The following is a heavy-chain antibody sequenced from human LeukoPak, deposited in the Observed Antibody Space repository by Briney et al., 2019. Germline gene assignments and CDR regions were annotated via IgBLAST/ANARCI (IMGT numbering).Heavy chain of an antibody. CDR2: ISRSGGST. Sequence: GGSLRLSCAASGFTFSTYAMSWVRQAPGKGLEWVSTISRSGGSTYYADSVKGRFTISRDNSKNTLYLQMNSLRAEDTAVYYCARLGSYYIDYWGQGTLVTVSS. V-gene: IGHV3-23*01. CDR1: GFTFSTYA. J-gene: IGHJ4*02. D-gene: IGHD3-10*01. CDR3: ARLGSYYIDY.